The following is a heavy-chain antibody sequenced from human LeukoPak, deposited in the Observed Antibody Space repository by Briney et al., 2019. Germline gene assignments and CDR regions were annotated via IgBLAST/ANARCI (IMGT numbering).Heavy chain of an antibody. CDR2: IYYSGST. V-gene: IGHV4-39*01. CDR3: ASITVTMLAFDP. J-gene: IGHJ5*02. Sequence: SETLSLTCTVSGGSMSSSSYYCGWIRQPPGKGLEWIGSIYYSGSTYYNPSLKSRVTISVDTSKNQFSLKLSSVTAADTAVYYCASITVTMLAFDPWGQGTLVTVSA. D-gene: IGHD4-17*01. CDR1: GGSMSSSSYY.